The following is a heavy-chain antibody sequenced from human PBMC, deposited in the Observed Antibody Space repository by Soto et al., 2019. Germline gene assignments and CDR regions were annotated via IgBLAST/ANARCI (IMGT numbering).Heavy chain of an antibody. CDR3: ARINEYCDFWSGYYKGHYYFDY. V-gene: IGHV3-33*01. CDR2: IWYDGSNK. CDR1: GFTFSSYG. J-gene: IGHJ4*02. Sequence: GGSLRLSCAASGFTFSSYGMHWVRQAPGKGLEWVAVIWYDGSNKYYADSVKGRFTISRDNSKNTLYLQMNSLRAEDTAVYYCARINEYCDFWSGYYKGHYYFDYWGQGTLVTVSS. D-gene: IGHD3-3*01.